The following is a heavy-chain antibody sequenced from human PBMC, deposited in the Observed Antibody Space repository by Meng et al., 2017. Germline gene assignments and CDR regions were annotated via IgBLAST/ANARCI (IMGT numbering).Heavy chain of an antibody. CDR1: GFTFSSYW. CDR2: INSDGSST. J-gene: IGHJ4*02. D-gene: IGHD6-19*01. Sequence: VPLVEAGGCLVQAGVSLRLSCAASGFTFSSYWMHWVRQAPGKGLVWVSRINSDGSSTSYADSVKGRFTISRDNAKNTLYLQMNSLRAEDTAVYYCARDRSSSGFDYWGQGTLVTVSS. V-gene: IGHV3-74*01. CDR3: ARDRSSSGFDY.